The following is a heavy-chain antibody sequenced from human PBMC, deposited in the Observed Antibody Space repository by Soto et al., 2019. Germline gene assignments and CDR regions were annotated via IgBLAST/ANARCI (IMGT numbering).Heavy chain of an antibody. CDR1: GFTFSRSS. V-gene: IGHV3-23*01. CDR2: ISNSGGGT. D-gene: IGHD6-19*01. CDR3: AKPAVAGPAYYCFAY. Sequence: EVQLLASGGGLVQPGGSLRLSCAASGFTFSRSSMTWVRQAPGQGLGWVSGISNSGGGTYYADSVKGRFTISRYNSKTTLYLPMNSLRAEATAVYYCAKPAVAGPAYYCFAYWGHGSLVTVSS. J-gene: IGHJ4*01.